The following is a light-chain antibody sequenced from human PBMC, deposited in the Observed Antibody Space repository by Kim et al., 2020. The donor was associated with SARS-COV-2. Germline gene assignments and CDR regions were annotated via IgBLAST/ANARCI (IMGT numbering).Light chain of an antibody. CDR2: GAS. Sequence: PREKAPLSCRAKQSCSTNLARYRQIPGQGPRLLNFGASTRATGIPARFSGSGSGTEFTLTISSLQSEDFAVYYCQHYNEWPPWTFGQGTKVDIK. CDR1: QSCSTN. CDR3: QHYNEWPPWT. V-gene: IGKV3-15*01. J-gene: IGKJ1*01.